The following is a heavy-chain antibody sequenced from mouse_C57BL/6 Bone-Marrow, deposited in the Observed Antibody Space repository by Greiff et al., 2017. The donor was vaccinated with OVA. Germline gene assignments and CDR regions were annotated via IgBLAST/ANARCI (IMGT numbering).Heavy chain of an antibody. D-gene: IGHD1-1*01. Sequence: EVQVVESGPELVKPGASVKMSCKASGYTFTDYNMHWVKQSHGKSLEWIGYINPNNGGTSYNQKFKGKATLTVNKSSSTAYMELRSLTSEDSAVYYCATITTVVATGFDYWGQGTTLTVSS. V-gene: IGHV1-22*01. J-gene: IGHJ2*01. CDR1: GYTFTDYN. CDR2: INPNNGGT. CDR3: ATITTVVATGFDY.